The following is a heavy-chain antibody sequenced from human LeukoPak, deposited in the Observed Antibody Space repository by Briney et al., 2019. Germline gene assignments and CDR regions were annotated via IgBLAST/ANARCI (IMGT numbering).Heavy chain of an antibody. Sequence: SVKVSCKASGGTFSSYAISWVRQAPGQGLEWMGGIIPIFGTANYAQKLQGRVTMTTDTSTSTAYMELRSLRSDDTAVYYCARIGIGYCSSTSCLSDAFDIWGQGTMVTVSS. D-gene: IGHD2-2*01. CDR1: GGTFSSYA. CDR2: IIPIFGTA. J-gene: IGHJ3*02. CDR3: ARIGIGYCSSTSCLSDAFDI. V-gene: IGHV1-69*05.